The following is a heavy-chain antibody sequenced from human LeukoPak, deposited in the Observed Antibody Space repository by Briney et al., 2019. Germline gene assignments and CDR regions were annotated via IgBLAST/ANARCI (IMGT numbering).Heavy chain of an antibody. CDR1: GGSFSGYY. Sequence: LETLSLTXAVYGGSFSGYYWSWIRQPPGKGLEWIGEINHSGSTNYNPSLKSRVTISVDTSKNQFSLKLSSVTAADTAVYYCARATFRVAGYWGQGTLVTVSS. J-gene: IGHJ1*01. D-gene: IGHD6-19*01. V-gene: IGHV4-34*01. CDR3: ARATFRVAGY. CDR2: INHSGST.